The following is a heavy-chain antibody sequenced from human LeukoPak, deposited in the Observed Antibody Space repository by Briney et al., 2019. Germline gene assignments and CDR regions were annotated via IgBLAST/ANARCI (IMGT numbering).Heavy chain of an antibody. V-gene: IGHV3-30-3*01. CDR1: GFTFSSYA. CDR3: ARDQVPYSSSWYEEGYYFDY. J-gene: IGHJ4*02. CDR2: ISYDGSNK. Sequence: GGSLRLSCAASGFTFSSYAMHWVRQAPGKGLEWVAVISYDGSNKYYADSVKGRFTISRDNPKNTLYLQMNSLRAEDTAVYYCARDQVPYSSSWYEEGYYFDYWGQGTLVTVSS. D-gene: IGHD6-13*01.